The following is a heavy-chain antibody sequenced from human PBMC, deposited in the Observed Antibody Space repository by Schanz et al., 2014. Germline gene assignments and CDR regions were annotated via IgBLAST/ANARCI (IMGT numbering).Heavy chain of an antibody. D-gene: IGHD3-22*01. J-gene: IGHJ6*02. CDR3: AKIRYDSSGYYLPYYGMDV. Sequence: QGQLVESGGGVVQPGRSLRLSCAASGFTFSSYAMHWVRQAPGKGLEWVAVMSYDGSNKYYADSVKGRFTISRDTPKNTLYVQMNSLRADDTAVYYCAKIRYDSSGYYLPYYGMDVWGQGTTVIVSS. V-gene: IGHV3-30-3*02. CDR1: GFTFSSYA. CDR2: MSYDGSNK.